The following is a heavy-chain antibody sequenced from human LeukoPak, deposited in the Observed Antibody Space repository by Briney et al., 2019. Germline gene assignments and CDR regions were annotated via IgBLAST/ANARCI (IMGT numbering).Heavy chain of an antibody. D-gene: IGHD3-22*01. CDR3: ARGPTGYDSSGYYIQFDY. Sequence: GGSLRLSCAASGFTFSSYGMHWVRQAPGKGLEWVAVIWYDGSNKYYADSAKGRFTISRDNSKNTLYLQMNSLRAEDTAVYYCARGPTGYDSSGYYIQFDYWGQGTLVTVSS. V-gene: IGHV3-33*01. CDR2: IWYDGSNK. CDR1: GFTFSSYG. J-gene: IGHJ4*02.